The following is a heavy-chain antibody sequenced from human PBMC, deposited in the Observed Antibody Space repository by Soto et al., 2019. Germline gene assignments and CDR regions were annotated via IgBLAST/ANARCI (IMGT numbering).Heavy chain of an antibody. CDR3: ARSTYYDFWSGYYHQNFDY. Sequence: SQTLSLTCAISGDSVSSNSAAWNWIRQSPSRGLEWLGRTYYRSKWYNDYAVSVKSRITINPDTSKNQFSLQLNSVTPEDTAVYYCARSTYYDFWSGYYHQNFDYWGQGTLVTVS. J-gene: IGHJ4*02. V-gene: IGHV6-1*01. D-gene: IGHD3-3*01. CDR1: GDSVSSNSAA. CDR2: TYYRSKWYN.